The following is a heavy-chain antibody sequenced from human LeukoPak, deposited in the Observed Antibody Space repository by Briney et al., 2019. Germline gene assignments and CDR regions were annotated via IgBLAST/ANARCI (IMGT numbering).Heavy chain of an antibody. Sequence: GGSLRLSCAASGFTFSSYWMSWVRQAPGKGLEWVANIKQDGSEKYYVDSVKGRFTISRDNAKNSLYLQMNSLRAEDTAVYYCAGSYSSSWFYYGMDVWGQGTTVTVSS. D-gene: IGHD6-13*01. J-gene: IGHJ6*02. CDR1: GFTFSSYW. CDR3: AGSYSSSWFYYGMDV. CDR2: IKQDGSEK. V-gene: IGHV3-7*01.